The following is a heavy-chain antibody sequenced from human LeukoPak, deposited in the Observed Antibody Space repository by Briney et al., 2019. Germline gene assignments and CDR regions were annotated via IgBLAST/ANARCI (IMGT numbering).Heavy chain of an antibody. D-gene: IGHD1-26*01. Sequence: PGGSLRLSCAASGFTFSSYAMSWVRQAPGKGLEWVSAISGSGGSTYYADSVKGRFTISRDNSKNTLYLQMNSLRAEDTAVYYCATLSGGSYYRISFDYWGQGTLVTVSS. CDR1: GFTFSSYA. CDR3: ATLSGGSYYRISFDY. V-gene: IGHV3-23*01. J-gene: IGHJ4*02. CDR2: ISGSGGST.